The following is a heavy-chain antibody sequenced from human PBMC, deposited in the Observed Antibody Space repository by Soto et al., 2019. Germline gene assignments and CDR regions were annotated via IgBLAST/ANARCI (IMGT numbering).Heavy chain of an antibody. CDR1: GFIFSDYW. J-gene: IGHJ4*02. V-gene: IGHV3-7*03. CDR2: ISPEGSEK. CDR3: ARARIEY. Sequence: EVQLVESGGGLVQPGGSLRLSCAVSGFIFSDYWMTWVRQAPGKGLEWVATISPEGSEKYYVDSLKGRFTISRDNAKNSLYLQMSSLRAEDTALYYCARARIEYWGRGTLITVSS.